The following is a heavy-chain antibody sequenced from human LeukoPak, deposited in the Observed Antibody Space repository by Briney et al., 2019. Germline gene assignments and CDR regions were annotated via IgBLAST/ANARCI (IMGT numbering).Heavy chain of an antibody. CDR1: GYNFTSYW. J-gene: IGHJ4*02. D-gene: IGHD3-16*01. Sequence: GESLKISCKGSGYNFTSYWIGWVRQMPGKGLEWTGIIYPGDSDTRYSPSFQGQVTISADKSISTAYLQWSSLKASDTAMYYCARHYYDYVWGSYGIDYWGQGTLVTVSS. V-gene: IGHV5-51*01. CDR2: IYPGDSDT. CDR3: ARHYYDYVWGSYGIDY.